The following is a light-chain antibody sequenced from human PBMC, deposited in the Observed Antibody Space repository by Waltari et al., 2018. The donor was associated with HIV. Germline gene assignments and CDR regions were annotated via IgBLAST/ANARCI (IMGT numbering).Light chain of an antibody. CDR2: EVS. Sequence: QSALPQPPSASGSPGQSVTIPCTGPSSAVGGYNYFSWYQQHPGKAPQLMIYEVSQRPSGVPNRFSGSKSGNTASLTVSGLQTEDEANYYCSSYAGSNNWVFGGGTNLTVL. J-gene: IGLJ3*02. CDR1: SSAVGGYNY. V-gene: IGLV2-8*01. CDR3: SSYAGSNNWV.